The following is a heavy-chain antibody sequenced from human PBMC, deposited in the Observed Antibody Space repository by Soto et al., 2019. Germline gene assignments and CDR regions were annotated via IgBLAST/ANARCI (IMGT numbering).Heavy chain of an antibody. CDR2: ISPNSGNI. J-gene: IGHJ6*02. V-gene: IGHV1-18*01. CDR1: GYTFTRNG. CDR3: VQDRDSNSWPSREV. D-gene: IGHD3-22*01. Sequence: QVHLVQSGAEVKKPGASVNVSCKTSGYTFTRNGISWVRQAPGQGLEWMGWISPNSGNIKYAQKLQGRVIMTTDTSTSTAYMELRSLRSDDTAVYYCVQDRDSNSWPSREVWGPGTTVTVSS.